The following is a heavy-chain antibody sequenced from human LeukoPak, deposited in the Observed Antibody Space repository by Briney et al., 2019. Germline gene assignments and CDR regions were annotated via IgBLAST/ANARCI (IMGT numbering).Heavy chain of an antibody. Sequence: SETLSLTCTVSGGSISSSSYYWGWIRQPPGKGLEWIGSIYYSGSTYYNPSLKSRVTISVDTSKNQFSLKLSSVTAADTAVYYCAREPTPYGGNSGGAGIDYWGQGTLVTVSS. CDR1: GGSISSSSYY. J-gene: IGHJ4*02. CDR2: IYYSGST. V-gene: IGHV4-39*07. D-gene: IGHD4-23*01. CDR3: AREPTPYGGNSGGAGIDY.